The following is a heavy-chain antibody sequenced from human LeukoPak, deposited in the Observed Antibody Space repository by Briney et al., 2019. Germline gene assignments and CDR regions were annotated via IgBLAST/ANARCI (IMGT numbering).Heavy chain of an antibody. J-gene: IGHJ4*02. D-gene: IGHD3-22*01. CDR3: ARGAPYYYDSSGHFDY. CDR2: MNPNSGNT. V-gene: IGHV1-8*03. Sequence: ASVKVSCKASGYTFTSYDINWVRQATGQGLEWMGWMNPNSGNTGYAQKFQGRVTITRNTSISTAYMELSSLRSEDTAVYYCARGAPYYYDSSGHFDYWGQGTLVTVSS. CDR1: GYTFTSYD.